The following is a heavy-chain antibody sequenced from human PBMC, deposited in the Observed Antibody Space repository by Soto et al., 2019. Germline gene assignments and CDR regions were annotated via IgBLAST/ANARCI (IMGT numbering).Heavy chain of an antibody. CDR2: IYPGDSDT. Sequence: PGESLKLSYTGSGYSFTRYWIGWVRQMPGKGLEWMGIIYPGDSDTRYSPSFQGQVTISVDTSKNQFSLKLSSVTAADTAVYYCARPKVVPAAIVSQWFDPWGQGTLVTVSS. D-gene: IGHD2-2*01. CDR3: ARPKVVPAAIVSQWFDP. J-gene: IGHJ5*02. CDR1: GYSFTRYW. V-gene: IGHV5-51*01.